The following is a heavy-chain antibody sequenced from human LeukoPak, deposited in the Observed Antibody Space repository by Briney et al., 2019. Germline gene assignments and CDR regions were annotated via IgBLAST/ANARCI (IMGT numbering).Heavy chain of an antibody. CDR3: ARLPLYYDSSGFFTFDI. J-gene: IGHJ3*02. CDR1: GYSFTSYW. V-gene: IGHV5-51*01. Sequence: GESLKISCKGSGYSFTSYWIGWVRQMPGKGLGWMGIIYPGDSDTRYSPSFQGQVTISADKSISTAYLQWSSLKAWDTAMYYCARLPLYYDSSGFFTFDIWGQGTMVTVSS. D-gene: IGHD3-22*01. CDR2: IYPGDSDT.